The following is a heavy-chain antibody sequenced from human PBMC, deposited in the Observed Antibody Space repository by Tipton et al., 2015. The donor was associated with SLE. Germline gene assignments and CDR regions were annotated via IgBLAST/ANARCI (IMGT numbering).Heavy chain of an antibody. Sequence: GSLRLSCAASGFTFSSYAMHWVRQAPGKGLEWVAFIRYDGSKKYSADSVKGRFTISRDNSKNTLYLQMNSLRAEDTAVYYCARGRGSSKVGFDYWGQGTLVTVSS. V-gene: IGHV3-30*02. D-gene: IGHD6-13*01. CDR3: ARGRGSSKVGFDY. J-gene: IGHJ4*02. CDR1: GFTFSSYA. CDR2: IRYDGSKK.